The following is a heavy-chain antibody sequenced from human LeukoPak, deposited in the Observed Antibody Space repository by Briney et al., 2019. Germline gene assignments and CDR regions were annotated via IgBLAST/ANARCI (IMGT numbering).Heavy chain of an antibody. CDR2: IYYTGDI. V-gene: IGHV4-59*01. J-gene: IGHJ4*02. CDR1: DGSITGSY. Sequence: SETLSLTCTVSDGSITGSYWSWVRQPPGKGLEYIGYIYYTGDINYNPSLKSRVTISMDTSKNQVSLKLHSVTAADTAVYYCARFARLLDNWGQGSLVTVSS. CDR3: ARFARLLDN. D-gene: IGHD6-6*01.